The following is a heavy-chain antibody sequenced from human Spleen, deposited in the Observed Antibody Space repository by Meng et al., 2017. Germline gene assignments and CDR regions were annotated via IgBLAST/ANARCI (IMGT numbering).Heavy chain of an antibody. J-gene: IGHJ5*02. Sequence: QIQLVQSGAEVKKPGASVKFSCKTSGYMFSTYTITWVRQAPGQGLEWMGRISGFKGNTNYAQKFQDRVTMTTDTSRTTAYMELMSLTSDDTAVYYCARGGPLSWLDPWGQGTLVTVSS. CDR3: ARGGPLSWLDP. CDR1: GYMFSTYT. V-gene: IGHV1-18*01. CDR2: ISGFKGNT. D-gene: IGHD3-16*01.